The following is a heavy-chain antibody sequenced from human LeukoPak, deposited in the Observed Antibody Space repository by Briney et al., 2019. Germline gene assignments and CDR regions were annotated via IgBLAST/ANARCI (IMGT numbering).Heavy chain of an antibody. CDR2: INTNTGNP. CDR3: ARAPPKNPGIAAAGTDPGGY. V-gene: IGHV7-4-1*02. Sequence: ASVKVSCKASGYTFTSYAMNWVRQAPGQGLEWMGWINTNTGNPAYAQGFTGRFVFSLDTSVSTAYLQISSLKAEDTAVYYCARAPPKNPGIAAAGTDPGGYWGQGTLVTVSS. D-gene: IGHD6-13*01. J-gene: IGHJ4*02. CDR1: GYTFTSYA.